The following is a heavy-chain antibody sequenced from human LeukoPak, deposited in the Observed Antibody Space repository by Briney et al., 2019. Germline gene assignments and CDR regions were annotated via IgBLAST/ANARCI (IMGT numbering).Heavy chain of an antibody. CDR2: MLDTVTT. V-gene: IGHV4-61*01. D-gene: IGHD5-18*01. Sequence: SETLSLTCTVSGVSVTSDHYYWVWVRQHPGQGLEWIGYMLDTVTTKDNPSLKSRFTLSADTSKNQFSLRLTSVTAADTAVYYCATIKRGNIFGYFDFWGQGIPVTVSS. J-gene: IGHJ4*02. CDR3: ATIKRGNIFGYFDF. CDR1: GVSVTSDHYY.